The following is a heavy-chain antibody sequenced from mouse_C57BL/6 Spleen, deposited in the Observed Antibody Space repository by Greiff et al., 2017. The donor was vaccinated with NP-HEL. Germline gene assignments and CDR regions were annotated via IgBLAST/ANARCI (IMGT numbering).Heavy chain of an antibody. CDR2: IDPSDSYT. Sequence: QVQLQQPGAELVRPGTSVKLSCKASGYTFTSYWMPWVQQRPGHGLEWIGVIDPSDSYTNYNQKFKGKATLTVDTSSSTAYMQLSSLTSEDSAVYYCARRNGGNYFDYWGQGTTLTVSS. CDR3: ARRNGGNYFDY. V-gene: IGHV1-59*01. J-gene: IGHJ2*01. CDR1: GYTFTSYW. D-gene: IGHD1-1*02.